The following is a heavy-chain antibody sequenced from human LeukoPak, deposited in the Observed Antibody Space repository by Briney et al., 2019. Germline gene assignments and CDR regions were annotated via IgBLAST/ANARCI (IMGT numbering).Heavy chain of an antibody. CDR1: GYYVTDGYY. CDR3: ARIDKTQRLVLGVEQ. Sequence: SETLSLTCTVSGYYVTDGYYCGWIRQPPGKGLEWIGHIYHFGDTFYNPSLNTRVTLSVDTSQNQISLTLTSLTSADTATYYCARIDKTQRLVLGVEQWGQGTLVTVSS. CDR2: IYHFGDT. V-gene: IGHV4-38-2*02. J-gene: IGHJ1*01. D-gene: IGHD6-13*01.